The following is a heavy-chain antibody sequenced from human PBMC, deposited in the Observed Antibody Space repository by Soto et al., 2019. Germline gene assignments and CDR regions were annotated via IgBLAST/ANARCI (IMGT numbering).Heavy chain of an antibody. J-gene: IGHJ5*02. CDR2: INAGNGNT. CDR3: ARDLDPDWNDNWFDP. Sequence: ASVKVSCKASGYTFTSYAMHWVRQAPGQRLEWMGWINAGNGNTKYSQKFQGRVTITRDTSASTAYMELSSLRSEDTAVYYCARDLDPDWNDNWFDPWGQGTLVTVSS. V-gene: IGHV1-3*01. CDR1: GYTFTSYA. D-gene: IGHD1-1*01.